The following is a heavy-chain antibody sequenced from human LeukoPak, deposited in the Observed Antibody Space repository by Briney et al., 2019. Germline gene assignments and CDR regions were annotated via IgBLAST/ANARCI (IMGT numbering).Heavy chain of an antibody. D-gene: IGHD1-14*01. Sequence: GGSLRLSCAASGFTFSTYAINWVRQAPGRGLEWVSGISGSGTKTYSADSVKGRFTISRDNSKNTVYLQMNSLRAEDTAVYFCARGRRIGTNLYYFDFWGQGAPVTVSS. CDR2: ISGSGTKT. CDR3: ARGRRIGTNLYYFDF. CDR1: GFTFSTYA. V-gene: IGHV3-23*01. J-gene: IGHJ4*02.